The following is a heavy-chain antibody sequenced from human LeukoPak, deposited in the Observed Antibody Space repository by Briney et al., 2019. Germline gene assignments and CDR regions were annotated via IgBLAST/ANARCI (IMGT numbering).Heavy chain of an antibody. V-gene: IGHV1-46*01. Sequence: GASVKVSCKASGYTFTGYYMHWVRQAPGQGLEWMGIITPSGGSTSYAQKFQGRVTMTRDTSTSTVYMELSSLRSEDTAVYYCARDGYYYDSSGPGSGAFDIWGQGTMVTVSS. CDR1: GYTFTGYY. J-gene: IGHJ3*02. CDR3: ARDGYYYDSSGPGSGAFDI. CDR2: ITPSGGST. D-gene: IGHD3-22*01.